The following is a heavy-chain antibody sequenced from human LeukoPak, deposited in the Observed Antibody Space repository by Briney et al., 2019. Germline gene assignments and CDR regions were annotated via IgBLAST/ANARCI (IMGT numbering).Heavy chain of an antibody. J-gene: IGHJ6*03. CDR2: INHSGST. D-gene: IGHD3-3*01. CDR3: ARRSYHYDFWSGYYGGYMDV. V-gene: IGHV4-34*01. CDR1: GGSFSGYY. Sequence: PSETLSLTCAVYGGSFSGYYWSWIRQPPGKGLEWIGEINHSGSTNYNPSLKSRVTISVDTSKNQFSLKLSSVTAADTAVYYCARRSYHYDFWSGYYGGYMDVWGKGTTVTVSS.